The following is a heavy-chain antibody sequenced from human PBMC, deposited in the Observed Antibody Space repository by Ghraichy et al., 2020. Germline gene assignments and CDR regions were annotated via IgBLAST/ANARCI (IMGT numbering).Heavy chain of an antibody. Sequence: GESLNISCAASGFTFSSRSMNWVRQAPGKGLEWVSAITGSGDYIYYADSVRGRFTISRDNAKNSLYLQMNSLRAEDTAVYYCARDRDYSLDYWGQGTLVTVSS. J-gene: IGHJ4*02. V-gene: IGHV3-21*01. CDR3: ARDRDYSLDY. D-gene: IGHD4-11*01. CDR2: ITGSGDYI. CDR1: GFTFSSRS.